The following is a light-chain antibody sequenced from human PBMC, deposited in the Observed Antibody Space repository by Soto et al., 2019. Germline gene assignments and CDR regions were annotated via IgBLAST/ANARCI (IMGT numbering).Light chain of an antibody. Sequence: QSALTQPASVSGSPGQSITISCTVTSSDVGGYNYVSWYQQHPGKAPKLMIYEVSHRPSGVSNRFSGSKSGNTASLTISGLQAEDEADYYCSSYTSTTPYVFGTGTKVTVL. CDR1: SSDVGGYNY. J-gene: IGLJ1*01. CDR3: SSYTSTTPYV. V-gene: IGLV2-14*01. CDR2: EVS.